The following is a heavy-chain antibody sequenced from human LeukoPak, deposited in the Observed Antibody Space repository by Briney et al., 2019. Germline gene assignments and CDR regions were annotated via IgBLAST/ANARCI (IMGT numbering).Heavy chain of an antibody. CDR2: IIPIFGTA. CDR1: GDTFSSYA. D-gene: IGHD2-21*01. Sequence: SVKVSCKASGDTFSSYAISWVRQAPGQGLEWMGRIIPIFGTANYAQKFQGRVTITTDESTSTAYMELSSLRSEDTAVYYCAREGIDYYYYYYMDVWGKGTTVTVSS. CDR3: AREGIDYYYYYYMDV. V-gene: IGHV1-69*05. J-gene: IGHJ6*03.